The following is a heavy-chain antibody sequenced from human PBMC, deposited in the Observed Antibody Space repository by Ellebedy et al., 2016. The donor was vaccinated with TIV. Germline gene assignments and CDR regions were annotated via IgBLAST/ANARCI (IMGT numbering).Heavy chain of an antibody. J-gene: IGHJ4*02. D-gene: IGHD4-17*01. CDR3: ARYGDYVWDLKTDY. CDR2: IWNDGSNK. CDR1: GFTFSRHD. V-gene: IGHV3-33*08. Sequence: GGSLRLSXAASGFTFSRHDMHWVRQAPGKGLEWVANIWNDGSNKYYADSVEGRFTISRDNSKNTLYLQMNSLRAEDTAVYYCARYGDYVWDLKTDYWGQGTLVTVSS.